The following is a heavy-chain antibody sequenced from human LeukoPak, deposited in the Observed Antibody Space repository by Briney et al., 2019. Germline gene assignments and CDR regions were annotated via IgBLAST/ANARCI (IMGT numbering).Heavy chain of an antibody. Sequence: ASVKVSCKASGYTFTGYYMHWVRQATGQGLEWMGWINPNSGDTNYAQKFQGRVTMTRDTSINTAYMELSRLRSDDTAVYYCARDRSPAPGRSYGRGHFDYWGQGTLVTVSS. CDR3: ARDRSPAPGRSYGRGHFDY. D-gene: IGHD5-18*01. V-gene: IGHV1-2*02. CDR2: INPNSGDT. CDR1: GYTFTGYY. J-gene: IGHJ4*02.